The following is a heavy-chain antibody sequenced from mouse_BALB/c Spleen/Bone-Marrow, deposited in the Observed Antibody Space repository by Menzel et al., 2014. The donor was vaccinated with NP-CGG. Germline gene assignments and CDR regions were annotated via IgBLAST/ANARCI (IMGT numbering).Heavy chain of an antibody. Sequence: VKLQESGPGLVQPSQSLSITCTVSGFSLTSYGVHWVRQPPGKGLEWLGAIWSGGSTDYNAAFISRLSISKDNSKSQVYFKMNSLQADDTAIYYCARNDGYYSPWFAYWGQGTLVTVSA. V-gene: IGHV2-4*02. D-gene: IGHD2-3*01. CDR2: IWSGGST. CDR3: ARNDGYYSPWFAY. J-gene: IGHJ3*01. CDR1: GFSLTSYG.